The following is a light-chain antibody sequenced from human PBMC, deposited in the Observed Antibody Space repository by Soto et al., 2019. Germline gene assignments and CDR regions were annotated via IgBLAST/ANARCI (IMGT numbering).Light chain of an antibody. J-gene: IGLJ2*01. CDR1: SSDVGGYNY. CDR2: EVS. Sequence: QSALTQPASVSGSPGQSITIYCTGTSSDVGGYNYVSWYQQHPGKAPKLMIYEVSNRPSGVSNRFSGSKSGNTASLTISGLQAEDEADYYCSSYTSSSTLGYVVFGGGTKLTVL. V-gene: IGLV2-14*01. CDR3: SSYTSSSTLGYVV.